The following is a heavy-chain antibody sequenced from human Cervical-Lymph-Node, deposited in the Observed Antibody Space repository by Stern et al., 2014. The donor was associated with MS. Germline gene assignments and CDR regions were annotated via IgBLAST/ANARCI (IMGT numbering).Heavy chain of an antibody. J-gene: IGHJ4*02. D-gene: IGHD6-13*01. Sequence: QVTLQESGPALVKPTQTLTLTCTFSGFSLTPSAICVSWIRQPPGTALAWLFLIDGDDDKYYNQSLKTGLTISKDTSKNQVLLALTNLDPVDTATYYWARCRWDSRRWYYFDYWGQGTLVTVSS. CDR2: IDGDDDK. V-gene: IGHV2-70*01. CDR3: ARCRWDSRRWYYFDY. CDR1: GFSLTPSAIC.